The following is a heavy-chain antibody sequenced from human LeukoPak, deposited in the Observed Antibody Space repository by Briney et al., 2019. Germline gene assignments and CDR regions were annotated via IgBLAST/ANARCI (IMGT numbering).Heavy chain of an antibody. D-gene: IGHD6-13*01. CDR2: ISGSGSGSST. J-gene: IGHJ6*03. V-gene: IGHV3-23*01. CDR3: AKKRPTDGRDYMDV. Sequence: PGGSLRLSCAASGFTFSSFAMHWARQAPGKGLEWVSSISGSGSGSSTYYADSVKGRFTISRDNSKNTLYLQMNSLRAEDTAVYYCAKKRPTDGRDYMDVWGKGTTVTVSS. CDR1: GFTFSSFA.